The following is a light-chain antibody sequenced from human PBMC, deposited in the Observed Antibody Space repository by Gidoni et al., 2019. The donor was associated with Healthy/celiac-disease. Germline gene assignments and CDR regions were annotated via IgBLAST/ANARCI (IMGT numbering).Light chain of an antibody. Sequence: DLVMTQSPDSLAVSLGDRATINCKFSQSVLFSSNNKNYLAWYQQKPGQPPKLLIYWASTRESGVPDRFSGSGSGTDFTLAIRSLQAEDVAVYYCQQYYSTPPTFGKGTKVEIK. CDR2: WAS. V-gene: IGKV4-1*01. CDR1: QSVLFSSNNKNY. J-gene: IGKJ1*01. CDR3: QQYYSTPPT.